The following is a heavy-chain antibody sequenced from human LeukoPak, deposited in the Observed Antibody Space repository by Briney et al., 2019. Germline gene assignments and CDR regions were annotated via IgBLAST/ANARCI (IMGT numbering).Heavy chain of an antibody. J-gene: IGHJ4*02. D-gene: IGHD3-16*01. Sequence: PGGSLRLSCAASGFTFSSYSMNWVRQAPGKGLEWVSSISSSSSYIYYADSVKGRFTISRDNAKNSLYLQMNSLRAEDTAVYYCARAKGYVRGFDYWGQGTLVTVSS. CDR1: GFTFSSYS. V-gene: IGHV3-21*01. CDR2: ISSSSSYI. CDR3: ARAKGYVRGFDY.